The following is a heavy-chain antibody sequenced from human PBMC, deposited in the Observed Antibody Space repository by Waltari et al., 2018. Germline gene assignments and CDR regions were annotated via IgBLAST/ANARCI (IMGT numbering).Heavy chain of an antibody. CDR2: ISGSGGST. CDR1: GFTFSSYA. CDR3: AKDDGYSGSYRP. V-gene: IGHV3-23*01. Sequence: EVQLLESGGGLVQPGGSLRLSCAASGFTFSSYAMSWVRQAPGNGLEWVSAISGSGGSTYYADSVKGRFTISRDNSKNTLYLQMNSLRAEDTAVYYCAKDDGYSGSYRPWGQGTLVTVSS. J-gene: IGHJ5*02. D-gene: IGHD1-26*01.